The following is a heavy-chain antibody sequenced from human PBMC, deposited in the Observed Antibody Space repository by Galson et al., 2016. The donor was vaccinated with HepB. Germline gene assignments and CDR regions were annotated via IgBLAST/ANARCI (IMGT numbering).Heavy chain of an antibody. V-gene: IGHV4-31*03. CDR2: IDYTGKT. D-gene: IGHD3-10*01. J-gene: IGHJ6*03. Sequence: TLSLTCTVSGAYIHSGGFYWNWIRQRPGQGLQWIAYIDYTGKTSYNPSLQSRSVISIDTSNNQFSLNMTSLTSADTAVYSCGRMRTLYYGWGTGPKHYYYMDVWGKGTTVTVSS. CDR1: GAYIHSGGFY. CDR3: GRMRTLYYGWGTGPKHYYYMDV.